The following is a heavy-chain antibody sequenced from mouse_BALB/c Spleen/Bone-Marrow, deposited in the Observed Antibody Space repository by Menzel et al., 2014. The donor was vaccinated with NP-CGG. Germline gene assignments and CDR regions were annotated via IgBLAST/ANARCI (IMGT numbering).Heavy chain of an antibody. CDR2: ISNGGGST. V-gene: IGHV5-12*02. CDR3: ARPLYDGYYVAY. D-gene: IGHD2-3*01. J-gene: IGHJ3*01. CDR1: GFTFSDYY. Sequence: EVKVEESGGGLVQPGGSLKLSCATSGFTFSDYYMYWVRQTPEKRLEWVAYISNGGGSTYYPDTVKGRFTISRDNAKNTLYLQMSRLKSEDTAMYYCARPLYDGYYVAYWGQGTLVTVSA.